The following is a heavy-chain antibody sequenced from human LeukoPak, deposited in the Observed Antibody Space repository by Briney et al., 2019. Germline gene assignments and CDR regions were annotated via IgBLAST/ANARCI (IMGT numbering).Heavy chain of an antibody. CDR2: TRSKANSYAT. CDR1: GFTFSGSA. CDR3: TRLDVWGSYRTDAFDI. J-gene: IGHJ3*02. V-gene: IGHV3-73*01. Sequence: GGSMRLSCAASGFTFSGSAMHWVRQASGKGLEWVGRTRSKANSYATAYTASVKGRFTISRDDSKNTAYLQMNSLKTEDTAVYYCTRLDVWGSYRTDAFDIWGQGTMVTVSS. D-gene: IGHD3-16*02.